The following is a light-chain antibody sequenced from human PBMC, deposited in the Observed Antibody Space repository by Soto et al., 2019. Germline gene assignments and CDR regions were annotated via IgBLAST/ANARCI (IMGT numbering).Light chain of an antibody. CDR2: EVS. Sequence: QSVLTQPASVSGSPGQSITISCTGTSSDVGSYNYVSWYQQHPGKAPKLMIYEVSDRPSGISSRFSGSKSGNTASLTISGLQTEEEADYYCSSYKSSSTLFGHGTKVTV. CDR1: SSDVGSYNY. CDR3: SSYKSSSTL. J-gene: IGLJ1*01. V-gene: IGLV2-14*01.